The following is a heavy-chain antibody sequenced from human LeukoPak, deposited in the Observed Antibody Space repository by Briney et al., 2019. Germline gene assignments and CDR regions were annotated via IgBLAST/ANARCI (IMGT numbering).Heavy chain of an antibody. D-gene: IGHD3-22*01. V-gene: IGHV3-21*01. J-gene: IGHJ3*02. Sequence: GSLRLSCVPSGFTFSSYSTSWVRQAPGKGLEWVSSITRSNYIYYADSVKGRFTIPRDNAKTSPYLLRKSLGAEDRAGYYFPGYASSGRRDAFHIWGRGKVATVSS. CDR3: PGYASSGRRDAFHI. CDR1: GFTFSSYS. CDR2: ITRSNYI.